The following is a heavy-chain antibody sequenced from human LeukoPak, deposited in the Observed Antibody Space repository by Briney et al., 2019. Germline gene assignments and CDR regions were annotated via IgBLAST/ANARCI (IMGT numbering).Heavy chain of an antibody. Sequence: GGSLRLSCAASGFTFSSYGMSWVRQAPGKGLEWVSAISGSGGSTYYADSVKGRFTISRDNSKNTLYLQMNSLRAEDTAVYYCAKQSGGGSGSYWYNWFDPWGQGTLVTVSS. CDR1: GFTFSSYG. CDR3: AKQSGGGSGSYWYNWFDP. CDR2: ISGSGGST. J-gene: IGHJ5*02. V-gene: IGHV3-23*01. D-gene: IGHD3-10*01.